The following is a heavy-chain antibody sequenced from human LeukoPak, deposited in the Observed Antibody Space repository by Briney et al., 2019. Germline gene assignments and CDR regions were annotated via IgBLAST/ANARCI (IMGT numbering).Heavy chain of an antibody. D-gene: IGHD7-27*01. V-gene: IGHV3-21*01. CDR3: ARNWGFVPFDY. Sequence: GGSLGLSCAASGFTFSSYSMNWVRQAPGKGLEWVSSISSSSSYIYYADSVKGRFTISRDNAKNSLYLQMNSLRAEDTAVYYCARNWGFVPFDYWGQGTLVTVSS. CDR1: GFTFSSYS. J-gene: IGHJ4*02. CDR2: ISSSSSYI.